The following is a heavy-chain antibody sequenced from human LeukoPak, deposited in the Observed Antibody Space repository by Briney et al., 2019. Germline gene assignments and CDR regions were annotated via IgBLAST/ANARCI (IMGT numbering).Heavy chain of an antibody. D-gene: IGHD6-6*01. J-gene: IGHJ4*02. CDR3: ARLVRDSSSRFDY. CDR1: GGSISSSSYY. Sequence: PSETLSLTCTVSGGSISSSSYYWGWIRQPPGKGLEWIGSIYYSGSTYYNPSLKSRVTISVDTSKNQFSLKLSSVTAADTAVYYCARLVRDSSSRFDYWGQGTLVTVSS. V-gene: IGHV4-39*01. CDR2: IYYSGST.